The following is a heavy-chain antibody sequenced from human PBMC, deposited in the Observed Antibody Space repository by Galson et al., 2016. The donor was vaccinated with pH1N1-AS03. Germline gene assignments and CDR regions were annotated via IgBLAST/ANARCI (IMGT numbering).Heavy chain of an antibody. J-gene: IGHJ5*02. Sequence: SLRLSCAASGFTFNSYWMTWVRQAPEKGLEWVANIKPDGGDKYYVDSVKGRFTISRDNAKNSLYLQMNSLRVEETAVYYCARDLNWDNAWGQGTLVTVSS. CDR3: ARDLNWDNA. CDR2: IKPDGGDK. CDR1: GFTFNSYW. V-gene: IGHV3-7*01.